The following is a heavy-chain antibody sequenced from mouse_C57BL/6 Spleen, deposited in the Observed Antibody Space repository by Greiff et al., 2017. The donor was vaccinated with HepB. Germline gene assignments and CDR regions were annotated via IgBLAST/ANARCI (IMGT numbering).Heavy chain of an antibody. J-gene: IGHJ1*03. V-gene: IGHV2-9-1*01. CDR3: ARSHYYGSRDWYFDV. D-gene: IGHD1-1*01. CDR2: IWTGGGT. Sequence: VQLQQSGPGLVAPSQSLSITCTVSGFSLTSYAISWVRQPPGKGLEWLGVIWTGGGTNYNSALKSRLSISKDNSKSQVFLKMNSLQTDDTARYYCARSHYYGSRDWYFDVWGTGTTVTVSS. CDR1: GFSLTSYA.